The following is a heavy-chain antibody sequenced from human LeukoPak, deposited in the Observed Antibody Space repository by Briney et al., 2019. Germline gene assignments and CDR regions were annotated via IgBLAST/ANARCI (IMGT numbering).Heavy chain of an antibody. CDR2: IYYSGST. CDR1: GGSISSGGYY. Sequence: SETLSLTCTVSGGSISSGGYYWSWIRQHPGKGLEWIGYIYYSGSTHYNPSLKSRVTISVDTSKNQFSLKLSSVTAADTAVYYCARGRYYNVFFDYWGQGTLVTVSS. D-gene: IGHD3-10*01. CDR3: ARGRYYNVFFDY. J-gene: IGHJ4*02. V-gene: IGHV4-31*03.